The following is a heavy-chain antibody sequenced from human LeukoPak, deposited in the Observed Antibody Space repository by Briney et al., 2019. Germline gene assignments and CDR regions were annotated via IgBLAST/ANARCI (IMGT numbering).Heavy chain of an antibody. V-gene: IGHV3-30*04. J-gene: IGHJ6*02. CDR1: GFTFSTYA. Sequence: GRSLRLSCAASGFTFSTYAMHWVRRAPGKGLEWVTVISYDGGNKFYADSVKGRFTISRDNSKNTLYLQMNTLRAEDTALYYCARVDSSGWLIYGMDVWGQGTTVTVSS. CDR2: ISYDGGNK. CDR3: ARVDSSGWLIYGMDV. D-gene: IGHD6-19*01.